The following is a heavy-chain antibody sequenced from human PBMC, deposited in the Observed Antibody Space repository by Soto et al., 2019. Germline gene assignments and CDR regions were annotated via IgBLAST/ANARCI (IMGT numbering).Heavy chain of an antibody. CDR2: ISYDGSNK. J-gene: IGHJ6*02. CDR3: AKAPGRITMLSPHYGMDV. CDR1: GFTFGTYG. V-gene: IGHV3-30*18. Sequence: QVQLVESGGGVVQPGRSLRLSCAASGFTFGTYGMHWVRQAPGKGLQWVALISYDGSNKYYADSVKGRFTISRDNSKNTLSLQMNSLRAEDSAVYYCAKAPGRITMLSPHYGMDVWGQGATVTVSS. D-gene: IGHD3-10*02.